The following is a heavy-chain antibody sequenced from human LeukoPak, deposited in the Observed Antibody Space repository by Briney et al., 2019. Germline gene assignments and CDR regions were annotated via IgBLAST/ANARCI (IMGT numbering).Heavy chain of an antibody. D-gene: IGHD2-2*01. V-gene: IGHV4-59*01. CDR2: IYYSGST. CDR1: GGSISRYY. J-gene: IGHJ6*02. Sequence: SETLSLTCTVSGGSISRYYWSWGWPPPREGLGWVGEIYYSGSTKYTTSRKSRVTISVDTSKNQFSLKLSSVTAADTAVYYCARNVENIVVVPAASQVPYYYYYGMDVWGQGTTVTVSS. CDR3: ARNVENIVVVPAASQVPYYYYYGMDV.